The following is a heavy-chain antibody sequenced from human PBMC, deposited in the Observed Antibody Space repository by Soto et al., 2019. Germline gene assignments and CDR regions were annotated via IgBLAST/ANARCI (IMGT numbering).Heavy chain of an antibody. CDR3: ARDWDYYDSSGYYPH. Sequence: GGSLRLSCAASGFTFSSHGMHWVRQAPGKGLEWVAIVSYDGSNKYYADSVKGRFTISRDNSKNTLYLQMNSLRAEDTAVYYCARDWDYYDSSGYYPHWGQGTLVTVSS. CDR2: VSYDGSNK. J-gene: IGHJ4*02. CDR1: GFTFSSHG. V-gene: IGHV3-30*03. D-gene: IGHD3-22*01.